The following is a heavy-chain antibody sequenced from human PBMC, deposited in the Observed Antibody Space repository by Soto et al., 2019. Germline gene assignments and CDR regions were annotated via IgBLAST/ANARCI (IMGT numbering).Heavy chain of an antibody. J-gene: IGHJ4*02. CDR2: ISGSGGST. CDR1: GFTFSSYA. Sequence: PGGSLRLSCAASGFTFSSYAMSWVRQAPGKGLEWVSAISGSGGSTYYADSVKGRFTISRDNSKNTLYLQMNSLRAEDTAVYYCAKWYNWNYVFGYFDYWGQGTLVTVSS. CDR3: AKWYNWNYVFGYFDY. D-gene: IGHD1-7*01. V-gene: IGHV3-23*01.